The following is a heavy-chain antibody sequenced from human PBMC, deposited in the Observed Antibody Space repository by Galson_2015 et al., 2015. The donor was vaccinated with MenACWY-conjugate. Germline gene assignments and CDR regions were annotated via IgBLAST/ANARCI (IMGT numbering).Heavy chain of an antibody. CDR2: IKHDGSGK. D-gene: IGHD6-19*01. V-gene: IGHV3-7*01. CDR1: GFTFSNSW. CDR3: ARAKEQWLSKTFDV. Sequence: SLRLSCATSGFTFSNSWMGWVRQAPGKGLEWVANIKHDGSGKFYVDSVKGRFIISGDNAKNSLYLQMDILRAEDTAVYFCARAKEQWLSKTFDVWGQGTLVTVSS. J-gene: IGHJ3*01.